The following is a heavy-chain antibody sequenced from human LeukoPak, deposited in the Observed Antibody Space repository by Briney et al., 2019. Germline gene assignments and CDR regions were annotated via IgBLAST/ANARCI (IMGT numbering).Heavy chain of an antibody. D-gene: IGHD3-10*01. V-gene: IGHV4-39*07. CDR3: ARVVRMVRGVIYREPLERIDY. Sequence: LETLSLTCTVSGGSISSSRYYWGWIRQPPGKGLEWIGSMYYSGSTYYNPSLKSRVTISVDTSRNQFSLKLSSVTAADTAVYYCARVVRMVRGVIYREPLERIDYWGQGTLVTVSS. J-gene: IGHJ4*02. CDR2: MYYSGST. CDR1: GGSISSSRYY.